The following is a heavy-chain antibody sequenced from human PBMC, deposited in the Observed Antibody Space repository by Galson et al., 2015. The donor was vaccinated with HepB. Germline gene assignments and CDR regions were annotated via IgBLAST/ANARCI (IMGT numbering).Heavy chain of an antibody. J-gene: IGHJ4*02. Sequence: SVKVSCKASGYTFTSYAISWVRQAPGQGLEWMGGIIPIFGTANYAQKFQGRVTITADKSTSTAYMELSSLRSEDTAVYYCARSEGEGQLVPPDYWGQGTLVTVSS. CDR3: ARSEGEGQLVPPDY. CDR2: IIPIFGTA. CDR1: GYTFTSYA. V-gene: IGHV1-69*06. D-gene: IGHD6-6*01.